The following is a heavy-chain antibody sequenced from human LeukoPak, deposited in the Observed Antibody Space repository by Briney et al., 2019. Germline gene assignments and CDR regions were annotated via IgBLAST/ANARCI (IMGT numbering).Heavy chain of an antibody. CDR2: INPNSGGT. CDR3: ARDSPLSVAAFDI. V-gene: IGHV1-2*02. Sequence: AASVKVSCKASGYTFTGYYMHWVRQAPGQGLEWMGWINPNSGGTNYAQKFQGRVTMTRDTSISTAYMELSRLRSDDTAVYYCARDSPLSVAAFDIWGQGTMVTVSS. J-gene: IGHJ3*02. D-gene: IGHD2/OR15-2a*01. CDR1: GYTFTGYY.